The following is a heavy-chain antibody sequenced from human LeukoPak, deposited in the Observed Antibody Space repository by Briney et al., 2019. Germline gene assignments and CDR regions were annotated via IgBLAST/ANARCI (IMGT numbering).Heavy chain of an antibody. V-gene: IGHV4-34*01. CDR1: GGSFSGYY. Sequence: PSETLSLTCAVYGGSFSGYYWSWIRQPTGKGLEWIGEINHSGSTNYNPSLKSRVTISVDTSKNQFSLKLSSVTAADTAVYYCARARITMVRGVTDDYWGQGTLVTVSS. J-gene: IGHJ4*02. CDR2: INHSGST. CDR3: ARARITMVRGVTDDY. D-gene: IGHD3-10*01.